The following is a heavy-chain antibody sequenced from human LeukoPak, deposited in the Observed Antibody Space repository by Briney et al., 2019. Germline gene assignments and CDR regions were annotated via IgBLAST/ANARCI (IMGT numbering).Heavy chain of an antibody. D-gene: IGHD5-18*01. J-gene: IGHJ6*02. CDR2: INPSGGST. V-gene: IGHV1-24*01. CDR1: GYTLTELS. CDR3: ATDSGYTYQRYYYYGMDV. Sequence: GASVKVSFKVSGYTLTELSMHWVRQAPGQGLEWMGIINPSGGSTSYAQKFQGRVTMTEDTSTDTAYMELSSLRSEDTAVYYCATDSGYTYQRYYYYGMDVWGQGTTVTVSS.